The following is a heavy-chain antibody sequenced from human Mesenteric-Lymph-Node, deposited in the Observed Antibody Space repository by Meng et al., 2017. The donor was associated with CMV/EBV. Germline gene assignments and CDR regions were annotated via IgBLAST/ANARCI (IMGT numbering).Heavy chain of an antibody. CDR3: ARLVSGPGWFDP. D-gene: IGHD2-15*01. CDR1: GYSFRTYL. Sequence: CKGSGYSFRTYLIGWVRQMPGKGLELMGIIYPGDSDTRYSPSFQGQVTISADKSISTAYLQWSSLKASDTAMYYCARLVSGPGWFDPWGQGTLVTVSS. V-gene: IGHV5-51*01. J-gene: IGHJ5*02. CDR2: IYPGDSDT.